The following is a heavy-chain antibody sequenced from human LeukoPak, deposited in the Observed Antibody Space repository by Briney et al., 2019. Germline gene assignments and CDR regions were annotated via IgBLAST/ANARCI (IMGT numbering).Heavy chain of an antibody. J-gene: IGHJ4*02. Sequence: GGSLRLSCAASGFTVSSNYMSWVRQAPGKGLEWVSGISWNSGSIGYADSVKGRFTISRDNAKNSLYLQMNSLRAEDTALYYCAKDFSDILTGHYFDYWGQGTLVTVSS. D-gene: IGHD3-9*01. CDR1: GFTVSSNY. CDR3: AKDFSDILTGHYFDY. CDR2: ISWNSGSI. V-gene: IGHV3-9*01.